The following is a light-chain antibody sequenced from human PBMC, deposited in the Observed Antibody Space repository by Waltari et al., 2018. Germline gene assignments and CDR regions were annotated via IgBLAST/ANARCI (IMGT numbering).Light chain of an antibody. CDR3: QQYNNWPQT. Sequence: ERVMTQSPATLSVSPGERATLSCRASQSISNNLAWYQQRPGQTPRLLVYGASTRATGIPARFSGSGSGTEFTLTNSSLQSEDFAVYYCQQYNNWPQTFGQGTKVEIK. CDR2: GAS. J-gene: IGKJ1*01. CDR1: QSISNN. V-gene: IGKV3-15*01.